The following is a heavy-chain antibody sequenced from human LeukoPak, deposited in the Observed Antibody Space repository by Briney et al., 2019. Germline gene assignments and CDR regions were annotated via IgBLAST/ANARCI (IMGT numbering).Heavy chain of an antibody. CDR2: IYYSGTT. Sequence: SETLSLTCTVSGGSISSFYWSWIRQPPGKGLEWIGYIYYSGTTNYNPSLKSRVTISVDTSKNQFSLKLRSVTAADTAVYYCARHVGYGNNWFDPWGQGTLVTVSS. CDR3: ARHVGYGNNWFDP. V-gene: IGHV4-59*08. D-gene: IGHD5-18*01. J-gene: IGHJ5*02. CDR1: GGSISSFY.